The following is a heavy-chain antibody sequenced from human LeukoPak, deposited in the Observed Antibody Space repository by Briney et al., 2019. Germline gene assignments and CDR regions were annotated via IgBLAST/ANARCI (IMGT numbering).Heavy chain of an antibody. CDR1: GFILSSYA. D-gene: IGHD3-10*01. J-gene: IGHJ4*02. Sequence: GGSLRLSCAASGFILSSYAMSWVRQAPGKGLEWVSTISGGDRSTYYSDSVKGRFTISRDNSKNTLYLQMNSLRPEDTAVYYCPLWFGDLSHINYFDYWGQGTLVTVSS. CDR2: ISGGDRST. V-gene: IGHV3-23*01. CDR3: PLWFGDLSHINYFDY.